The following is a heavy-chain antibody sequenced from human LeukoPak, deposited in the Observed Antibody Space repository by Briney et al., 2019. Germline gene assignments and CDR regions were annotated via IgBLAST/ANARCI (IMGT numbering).Heavy chain of an antibody. D-gene: IGHD6-19*01. CDR1: GGSISSYY. Sequence: SETLSLTCTVSGGSISSYYWSWIRQPPGKGLEWIGYIYYSGSTNYNPSLKSRVTISVDTSKNQFSLKLSSVTAADTAVYYCARGPEYSSGWYSPLGRDYGMDVWGQGTTVTVSS. J-gene: IGHJ6*02. CDR3: ARGPEYSSGWYSPLGRDYGMDV. CDR2: IYYSGST. V-gene: IGHV4-59*08.